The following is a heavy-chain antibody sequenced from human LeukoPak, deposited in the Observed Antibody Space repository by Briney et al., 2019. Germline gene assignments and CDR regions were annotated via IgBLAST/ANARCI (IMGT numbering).Heavy chain of an antibody. CDR1: GFTLTSYA. J-gene: IGHJ4*02. Sequence: PGRSQRLSCTASGFTLTSYAMHWLRQAPGKGLEWVAVISYDGSNKYFADSVKGRFTISRDNSKNTPYLQMNSLRTEDTAMYYCARADGSGSYYSVPFDWGQGTLVTVSS. CDR2: ISYDGSNK. V-gene: IGHV3-30*04. CDR3: ARADGSGSYYSVPFD. D-gene: IGHD3-10*01.